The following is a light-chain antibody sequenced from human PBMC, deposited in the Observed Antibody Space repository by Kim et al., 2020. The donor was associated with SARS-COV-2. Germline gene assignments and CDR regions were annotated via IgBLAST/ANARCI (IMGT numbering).Light chain of an antibody. Sequence: SSELTQDPAVSVALGQTVGITCQGDSLRSYYASWYQQKPGQAPVVVIYGKNNRPSGIPDRFSGSSSGNTASLTITGAQAEDEADYYCNSRDSSGNHLVFG. CDR2: GKN. V-gene: IGLV3-19*01. CDR1: SLRSYY. CDR3: NSRDSSGNHLV. J-gene: IGLJ2*01.